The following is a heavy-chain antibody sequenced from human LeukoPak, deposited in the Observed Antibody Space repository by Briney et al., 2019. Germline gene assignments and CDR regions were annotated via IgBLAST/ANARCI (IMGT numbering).Heavy chain of an antibody. J-gene: IGHJ6*02. CDR1: GFTFSSYA. Sequence: PGGSLRLSCAASGFTFSSYAMHWVRQAPGKGLEWVAVISYDGSNKYYADSVEGRFTISRDDSKSIAYLQMNSLKTEDTAVYYCTSYSNYSNYYYYYGMDVWGQGTTVTVSS. CDR2: ISYDGSNK. CDR3: TSYSNYSNYYYYYGMDV. V-gene: IGHV3-30-3*01. D-gene: IGHD4-11*01.